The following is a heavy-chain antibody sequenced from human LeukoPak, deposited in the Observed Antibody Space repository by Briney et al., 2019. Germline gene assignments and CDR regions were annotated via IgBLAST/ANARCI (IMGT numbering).Heavy chain of an antibody. J-gene: IGHJ4*02. V-gene: IGHV5-51*01. CDR1: GYSFTSYW. D-gene: IGHD3-9*01. Sequence: GESLKISCKGSGYSFTSYWIGWVRQMPGKGLEWMGTIYPRDSDTRYSPSFQGQVTISADKSISTAYLQWSSLKASDTAMYYCARRNDILTGYLYYFDYWGQGTLVTVSS. CDR2: IYPRDSDT. CDR3: ARRNDILTGYLYYFDY.